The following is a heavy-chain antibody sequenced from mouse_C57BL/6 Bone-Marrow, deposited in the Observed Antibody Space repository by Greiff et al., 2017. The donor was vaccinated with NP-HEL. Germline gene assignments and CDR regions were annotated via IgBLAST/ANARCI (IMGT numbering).Heavy chain of an antibody. V-gene: IGHV3-6*01. D-gene: IGHD2-3*01. J-gene: IGHJ2*01. CDR2: ISYDGSN. Sequence: EVHLVESGPGLVKPSQSLSLTCSVTGYSITSGYYWNWIRQFPGNKLEWMGYISYDGSNNYNPSLKNRISITRDTSKNQFFLKLNSVTTEDTATYYCAREIYDGYYGYYFDYWGQGTTLTVSS. CDR1: GYSITSGYY. CDR3: AREIYDGYYGYYFDY.